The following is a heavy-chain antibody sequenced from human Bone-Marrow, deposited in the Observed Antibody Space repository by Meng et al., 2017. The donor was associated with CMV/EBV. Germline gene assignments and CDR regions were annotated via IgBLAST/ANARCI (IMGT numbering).Heavy chain of an antibody. V-gene: IGHV1-69*04. CDR3: ARVSRSGGSYPFDY. D-gene: IGHD1-26*01. CDR2: IIPILGIA. Sequence: GGSLRLSCAASGFTFSSYWMSWVRQAPGQGLEWMGRIIPILGIANYAQKFQGRVTITADKSTSTAYMELSSLRSEDTAVYYCARVSRSGGSYPFDYWGQGTLVTVSS. J-gene: IGHJ4*02. CDR1: GFTFSSYW.